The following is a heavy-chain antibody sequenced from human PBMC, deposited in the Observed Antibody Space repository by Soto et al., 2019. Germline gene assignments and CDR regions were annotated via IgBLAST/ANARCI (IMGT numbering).Heavy chain of an antibody. CDR2: INPNSGGT. V-gene: IGHV1-2*04. D-gene: IGHD3-10*01. J-gene: IGHJ4*02. CDR1: GYTFTGYY. Sequence: SVKVSCKASGYTFTGYYMHWVRQAPGQGLEWMGWINPNSGGTNYAQKFQGWVTMTRDTSISTAYMELSRLRSDDTAVYYCASAPSYYFLFDYWGQGTLVTVSS. CDR3: ASAPSYYFLFDY.